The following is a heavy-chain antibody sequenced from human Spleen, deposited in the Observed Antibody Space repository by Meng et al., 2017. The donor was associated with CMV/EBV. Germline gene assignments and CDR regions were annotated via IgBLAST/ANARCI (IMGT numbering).Heavy chain of an antibody. V-gene: IGHV3-21*01. D-gene: IGHD3-9*01. CDR3: ARDRLARYYYYGMDV. J-gene: IGHJ6*02. CDR2: ISSSSSYI. CDR1: GFTFSSYS. Sequence: GESLKISCAASGFTFSSYSMNWVRQAPGKGLEWVSSISSSSSYIYYADSVKGRFTISRDNAKNSLYLQMNSLRAEDAAVYYCARDRLARYYYYGMDVWGQGTTVTVSS.